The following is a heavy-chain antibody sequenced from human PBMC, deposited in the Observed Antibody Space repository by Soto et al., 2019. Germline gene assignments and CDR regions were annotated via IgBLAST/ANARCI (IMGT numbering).Heavy chain of an antibody. Sequence: QVQLRESGPGLVKPSETLSLTCTVSGDSLIGYYWSWIRQTPGKGLEWIGYIYFYDGTTNYNPSLKTRFSFSADTSKRQCSMRLSSVTAADTAVYYCARHLWSSGYYLVFDSWGQGALVTVSS. D-gene: IGHD6-19*01. CDR3: ARHLWSSGYYLVFDS. V-gene: IGHV4-59*08. CDR2: IYFYDGTT. CDR1: GDSLIGYY. J-gene: IGHJ4*02.